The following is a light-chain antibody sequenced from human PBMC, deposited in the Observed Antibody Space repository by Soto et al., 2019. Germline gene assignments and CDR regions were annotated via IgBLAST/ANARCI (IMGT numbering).Light chain of an antibody. CDR1: SSDVGGYNY. J-gene: IGLJ1*01. V-gene: IGLV2-14*01. CDR3: CSYTTSNTSQVV. CDR2: DVS. Sequence: QSALTQPASVSGAPGQTITISCTGTSSDVGGYNYVSWYQQHPGKAPKLMIYDVSNRPSGVANRFSGSKSGNTASLTISGLQAEDEADYYCCSYTTSNTSQVVFGTGTKVTVL.